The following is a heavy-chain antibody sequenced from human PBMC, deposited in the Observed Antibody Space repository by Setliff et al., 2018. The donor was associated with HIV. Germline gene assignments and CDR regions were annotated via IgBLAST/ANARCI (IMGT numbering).Heavy chain of an antibody. Sequence: PGGSLRLSCAASGFTFDSYGMHWVRQAPGKGLEWVAVIWYDGSNKYYADSVKGRFTISRDNSKNTLYLQMNSLRAEDTAVYYCAKGSLPSGYSYGFFDYWGQGTLVTVSS. CDR3: AKGSLPSGYSYGFFDY. V-gene: IGHV3-33*06. D-gene: IGHD5-18*01. J-gene: IGHJ4*02. CDR2: IWYDGSNK. CDR1: GFTFDSYG.